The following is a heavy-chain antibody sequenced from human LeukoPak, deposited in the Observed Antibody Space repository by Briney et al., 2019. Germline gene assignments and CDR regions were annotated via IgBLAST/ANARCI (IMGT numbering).Heavy chain of an antibody. J-gene: IGHJ4*02. CDR3: ARDPSNTSGWYAWADY. CDR1: SVTITSYG. D-gene: IGHD6-19*01. V-gene: IGHV1-18*01. Sequence: ASVKVSCKEHSVTITSYGISWVRQAPGQGLKWMAWISAYNGDTKYAQKFQDRLTMTTDTSTSTAYMELRSLRSDDTAVYYCARDPSNTSGWYAWADYWGQGTLVTVSS. CDR2: ISAYNGDT.